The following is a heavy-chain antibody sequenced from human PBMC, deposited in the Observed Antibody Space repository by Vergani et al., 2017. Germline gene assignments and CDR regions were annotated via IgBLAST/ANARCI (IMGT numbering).Heavy chain of an antibody. CDR1: GFPLSTSGVG. CDR2: IYWDDDK. V-gene: IGHV2-5*02. CDR3: AHRFGLGRFDY. J-gene: IGHJ4*02. D-gene: IGHD3-10*01. Sequence: QITLKESGPTLVKPTQTLTPTCPFPGFPLSTSGVGVGWIRQPPGKALEWLALIYWDDDKRYSPSLKSRRTITKDTSKNQVVLTMTNMDPVDTATYYCAHRFGLGRFDYWGQGTLVTVSS.